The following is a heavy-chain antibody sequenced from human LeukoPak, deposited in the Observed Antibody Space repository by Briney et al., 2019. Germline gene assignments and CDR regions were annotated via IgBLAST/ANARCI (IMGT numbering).Heavy chain of an antibody. Sequence: PGGSLRLSCAASGFTFSSYSMNWVRQAPGKGLEWVSYINSSSSTIYYADSVKGRFTISRDNAKNSLYLQMNSLRAEDTAVYYCARVIAAADSDAFDIWGQGTMVTVSS. CDR3: ARVIAAADSDAFDI. CDR1: GFTFSSYS. V-gene: IGHV3-48*01. D-gene: IGHD6-13*01. CDR2: INSSSSTI. J-gene: IGHJ3*02.